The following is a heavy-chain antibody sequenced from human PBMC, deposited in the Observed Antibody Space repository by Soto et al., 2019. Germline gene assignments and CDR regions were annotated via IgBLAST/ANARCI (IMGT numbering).Heavy chain of an antibody. Sequence: QVQLVEAGGGLVRPGGSLRLSCEASGFPFRDYYMTWFRQAPGKGLEWLSYIDSSTKYTNYADSVKGRFTISRDNAKNSLYLQMNSLRADDTAVYYFAREYYYTMDVWGQGTMVTVSS. CDR1: GFPFRDYY. J-gene: IGHJ6*02. CDR3: AREYYYTMDV. V-gene: IGHV3-11*05. CDR2: IDSSTKYT.